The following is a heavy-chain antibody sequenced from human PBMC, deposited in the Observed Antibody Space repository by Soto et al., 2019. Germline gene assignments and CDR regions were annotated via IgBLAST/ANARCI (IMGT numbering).Heavy chain of an antibody. CDR2: INAGNGNT. Sequence: ASVKVSCKASGYTFTSYAMHWVRQAPGQRLEWMGWINAGNGNTKYSQKFQGRVTITRDTSASTAYMELSSLRYEDTAVYYCARQQLDRYYYYGMDVWGQGTTVTVSS. J-gene: IGHJ6*02. CDR3: ARQQLDRYYYYGMDV. V-gene: IGHV1-3*01. CDR1: GYTFTSYA. D-gene: IGHD6-13*01.